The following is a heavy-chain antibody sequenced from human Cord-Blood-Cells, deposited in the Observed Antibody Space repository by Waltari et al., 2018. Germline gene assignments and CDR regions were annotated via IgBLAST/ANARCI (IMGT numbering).Heavy chain of an antibody. V-gene: IGHV3-48*01. J-gene: IGHJ6*02. CDR3: ARVCHYDFWSGYYYYYYGMDV. CDR2: ISSSSSTI. Sequence: EVQLVESGGGLVQPGGSLRLSCAASGFTFSSYSMNWVRQAPGKGLEWVSYISSSSSTIYYADSVKGRFTISRDNAKNSLELQMNSLRAEDTAVYYCARVCHYDFWSGYYYYYYGMDVWGQGTTVTVSS. D-gene: IGHD3-3*01. CDR1: GFTFSSYS.